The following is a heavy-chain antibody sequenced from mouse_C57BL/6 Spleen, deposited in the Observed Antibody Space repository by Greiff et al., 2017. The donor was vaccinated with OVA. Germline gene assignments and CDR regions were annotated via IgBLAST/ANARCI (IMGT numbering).Heavy chain of an antibody. CDR1: GFTFSNYW. J-gene: IGHJ3*01. D-gene: IGHD1-1*01. CDR3: TGDSRGAY. V-gene: IGHV6-3*01. CDR2: IRLKSDNYAT. Sequence: EVKLVESGGGLVQPGGSMKLSCVASGFTFSNYWMNWVRQSPEKGLEWVAQIRLKSDNYATHYAESVKGRFTISRDDSKSSVYLQMNNLRAEDTGIYYCTGDSRGAYWGQGTLVTVSA.